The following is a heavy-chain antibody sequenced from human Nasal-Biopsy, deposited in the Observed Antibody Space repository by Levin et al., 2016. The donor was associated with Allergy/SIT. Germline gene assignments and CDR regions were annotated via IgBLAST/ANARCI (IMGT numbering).Heavy chain of an antibody. CDR3: AKVSVEYSSSWYFDS. D-gene: IGHD6-13*01. J-gene: IGHJ4*02. CDR1: GFTFSNFG. CDR2: ISYDGRVK. Sequence: GESLKISCAASGFTFSNFGMHWVRQAPGKGLEWVAVISYDGRVKFHADSLKGRFTISRDNAKNTLYLQMDSLRAEDTAVYYCAKVSVEYSSSWYFDSWGQGTLVTVSA. V-gene: IGHV3-30*18.